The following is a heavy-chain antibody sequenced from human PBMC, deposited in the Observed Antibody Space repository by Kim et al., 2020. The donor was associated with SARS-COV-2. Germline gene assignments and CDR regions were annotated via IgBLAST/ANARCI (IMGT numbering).Heavy chain of an antibody. Sequence: VKGRFTIPRQNAKKSLYLQMTSLRAEDTAVYYCARDKYSGSYYSPDAFDIWGQGTMVTVSS. CDR3: ARDKYSGSYYSPDAFDI. J-gene: IGHJ3*02. V-gene: IGHV3-21*01. D-gene: IGHD1-26*01.